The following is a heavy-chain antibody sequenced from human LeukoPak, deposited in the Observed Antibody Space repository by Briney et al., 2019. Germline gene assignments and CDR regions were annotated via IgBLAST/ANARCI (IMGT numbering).Heavy chain of an antibody. CDR1: GGSISSGSYY. CDR2: IYTSGSI. CDR3: AREGYSGYDFDY. J-gene: IGHJ4*02. V-gene: IGHV4-61*02. Sequence: SQTLSLTCTVSGGSISSGSYYWSWIRQPAGKGLEWIGRIYTSGSINYNPSLKSRVTISVDTSKNQFSLKLSFVTAAVTAVYYCAREGYSGYDFDYWGQGTLVTVSS. D-gene: IGHD5-12*01.